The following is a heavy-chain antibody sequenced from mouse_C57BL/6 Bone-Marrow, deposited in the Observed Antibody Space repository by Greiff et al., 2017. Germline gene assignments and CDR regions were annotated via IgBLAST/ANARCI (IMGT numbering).Heavy chain of an antibody. V-gene: IGHV7-3*01. CDR2: IRNKANGYTT. CDR3: ARYDGSPFAY. Sequence: EVQLQQSGGGLVQPGGSLSLSCAASGFTFTDYYMSWVRQPPGKALEWLGFIRNKANGYTTEYSASVKGRFTISRDNSQSILYLQMNALSAEDSATYYCARYDGSPFAYWGQGTLVTVSA. D-gene: IGHD2-3*01. J-gene: IGHJ3*01. CDR1: GFTFTDYY.